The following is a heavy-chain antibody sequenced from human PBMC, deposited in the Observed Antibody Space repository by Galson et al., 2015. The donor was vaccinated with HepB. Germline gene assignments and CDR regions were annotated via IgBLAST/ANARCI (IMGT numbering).Heavy chain of an antibody. CDR3: ARAQTVRGYSGYDYLY. D-gene: IGHD5-12*01. CDR1: GYTFTSYG. V-gene: IGHV1-18*01. Sequence: SVKVSCKASGYTFTSYGISWVRQAPGQGLEWMGWISAYNGNTNYAQKLQGRVTMTTDTSTSTAYMELRSLRSDDTAVYYCARAQTVRGYSGYDYLYWGQGTLVTVSS. J-gene: IGHJ4*02. CDR2: ISAYNGNT.